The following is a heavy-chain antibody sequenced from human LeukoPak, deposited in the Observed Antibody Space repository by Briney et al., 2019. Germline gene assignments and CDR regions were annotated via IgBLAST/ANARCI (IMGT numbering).Heavy chain of an antibody. CDR1: GFTFSSYA. CDR3: AEGPVGEVPAATEFDP. D-gene: IGHD2-2*01. Sequence: GGSLRLSCAASGFTFSSYAMSWVRQAPGKGLEWVSAISGSGGSTYYADSVKGRFTISRDNSKNTLYLQMNSLRAEDTAVYYCAEGPVGEVPAATEFDPWGQGTLVTVSS. J-gene: IGHJ5*02. V-gene: IGHV3-23*01. CDR2: ISGSGGST.